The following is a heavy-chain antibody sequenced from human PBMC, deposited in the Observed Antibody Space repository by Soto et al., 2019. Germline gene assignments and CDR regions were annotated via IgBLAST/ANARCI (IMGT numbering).Heavy chain of an antibody. D-gene: IGHD6-6*01. J-gene: IGHJ5*02. CDR3: ASQAHSRSSSGWFDP. CDR1: GDSISSSY. Sequence: QVQLQESGPGLVKPSETLSLTCTISGDSISSSYWNWIRQPPGKGLEWIGYMYYSGSTNYNPSLKSRVTITVDTSRNQFARKLTSVTAADAAVYYCASQAHSRSSSGWFDPWGQGTLVTVSS. V-gene: IGHV4-59*01. CDR2: MYYSGST.